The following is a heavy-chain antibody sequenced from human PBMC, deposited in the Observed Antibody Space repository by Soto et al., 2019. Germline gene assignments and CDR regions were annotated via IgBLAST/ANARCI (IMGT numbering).Heavy chain of an antibody. CDR3: ARSSTVTTLPTFDY. V-gene: IGHV1-3*01. CDR1: RYTFTSYA. J-gene: IGHJ4*02. D-gene: IGHD4-17*01. CDR2: INAGNGNT. Sequence: ASGKVSCKASRYTFTSYAMHWVRQAPGQRLEWMGWINAGNGNTKYSQKFQGRVTITRDTSASTAYMELSSLRSEDTAVYYCARSSTVTTLPTFDYWGQGTLVTVSS.